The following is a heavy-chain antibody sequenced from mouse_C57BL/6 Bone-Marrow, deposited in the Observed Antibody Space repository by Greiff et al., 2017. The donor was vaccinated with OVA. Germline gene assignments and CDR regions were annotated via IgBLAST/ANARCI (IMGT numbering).Heavy chain of an antibody. J-gene: IGHJ2*01. CDR3: ARNWGGWLLLDY. V-gene: IGHV2-2*01. Sequence: VQLQQSGPGLVQPSQSLSITCTVSGFALTSYGVHWVRQSPGKGLEWLGVIWSGGGTDYNAAFISGLGISKDNSKSQVFFKMNSLQADDTAIYDCARNWGGWLLLDYWGQGTTLTVSS. CDR1: GFALTSYG. D-gene: IGHD2-3*01. CDR2: IWSGGGT.